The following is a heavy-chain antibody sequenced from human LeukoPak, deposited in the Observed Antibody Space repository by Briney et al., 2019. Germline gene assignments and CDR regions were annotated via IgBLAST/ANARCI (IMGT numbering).Heavy chain of an antibody. CDR1: GGSISSGDYY. D-gene: IGHD4-23*01. Sequence: PSETLSLTCTVSGGSISSGDYYWSWIRQPPGKGLEWIGYIYYSGSTYYNPSLKSRVTISVDTSKNQFSLRLSSVTAADTAVYYCARDRHGGNSDYWGQGTLVTVSS. CDR2: IYYSGST. CDR3: ARDRHGGNSDY. V-gene: IGHV4-30-4*01. J-gene: IGHJ4*02.